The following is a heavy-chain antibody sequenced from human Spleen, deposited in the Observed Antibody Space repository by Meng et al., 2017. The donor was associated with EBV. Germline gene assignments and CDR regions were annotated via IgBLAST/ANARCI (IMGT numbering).Heavy chain of an antibody. J-gene: IGHJ4*02. CDR3: AILATTVGIPFDR. V-gene: IGHV1-69-2*01. Sequence: EVLWVQSGAEVNKPGATVKISCKVSGYTFSDFYIHWVQQAPGNGLELMGRIDPEDGKTVYAEKFQGRLTLTADTSTDTAYMELSSLRSEDTAIYYCAILATTVGIPFDRWGQGTLVTVSS. CDR2: IDPEDGKT. D-gene: IGHD4-23*01. CDR1: GYTFSDFY.